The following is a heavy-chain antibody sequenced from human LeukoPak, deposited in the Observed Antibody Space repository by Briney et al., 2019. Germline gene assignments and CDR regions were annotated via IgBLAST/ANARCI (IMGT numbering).Heavy chain of an antibody. CDR1: GYTFTIYY. D-gene: IGHD4/OR15-4a*01. Sequence: SVKLSCKASGYTFTIYYMHWVRHPPGQGLEWVGIINPSGGSTSYAQKFQGRVTMTRDTSTSTVYMELSSLRSEDTAVYYCARNRGLSANHNFDYWGQGTLVTVSS. CDR3: ARNRGLSANHNFDY. V-gene: IGHV1-46*01. CDR2: INPSGGST. J-gene: IGHJ4*02.